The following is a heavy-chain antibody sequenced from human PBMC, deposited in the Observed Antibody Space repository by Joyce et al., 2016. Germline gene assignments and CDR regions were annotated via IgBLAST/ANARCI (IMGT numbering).Heavy chain of an antibody. D-gene: IGHD3-3*01. CDR3: ARASPPYDFWSGYYGNYYYGMDV. V-gene: IGHV3-33*01. J-gene: IGHJ6*02. CDR2: IGYDGKNE. Sequence: QVHLVESGGGVVQPGRSLRLSCAGSGFPFNNYGMFWFRQGPGKGVELVAVIGYDGKNEDYGDSVKGRFSISRDKPKKTLYLQMSALRAEDTATYFCARASPPYDFWSGYYGNYYYGMDVWGQGTTV. CDR1: GFPFNNYG.